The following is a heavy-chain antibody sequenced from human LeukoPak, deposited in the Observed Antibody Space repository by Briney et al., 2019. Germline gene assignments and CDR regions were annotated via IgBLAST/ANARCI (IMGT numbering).Heavy chain of an antibody. CDR3: ARLISSGWSRDYYYYYYMDV. J-gene: IGHJ6*03. D-gene: IGHD6-19*01. CDR1: GASISSSSYY. V-gene: IGHV4-39*01. Sequence: SETLSLTCTVSGASISSSSYYWGWIRQPPGKGLEWIGSIYYSGSTYYNPSLKSRVTISVDTSKNQFSLKLSSVTAADTAVYYCARLISSGWSRDYYYYYYMDVWGKGTTVTISS. CDR2: IYYSGST.